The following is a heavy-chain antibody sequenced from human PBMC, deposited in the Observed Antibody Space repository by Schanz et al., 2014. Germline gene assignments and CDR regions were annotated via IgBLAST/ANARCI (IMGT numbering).Heavy chain of an antibody. CDR2: ITDSGGST. J-gene: IGHJ3*02. Sequence: EVQLLESGGGLVQPGGSLRLSCAASGFTFSSYAMSWVRQAPGKGLEWVSAITDSGGSTYYADSVKGRFTISRDNSKNTLYLQMNSLRAEDTAVFDCARVGGTYYDFWSGVPPTVMHDGFDIWGQGTMVTVS. V-gene: IGHV3-23*01. D-gene: IGHD3-3*01. CDR3: ARVGGTYYDFWSGVPPTVMHDGFDI. CDR1: GFTFSSYA.